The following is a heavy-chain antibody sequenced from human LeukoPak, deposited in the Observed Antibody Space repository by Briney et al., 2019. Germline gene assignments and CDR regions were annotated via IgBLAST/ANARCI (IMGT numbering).Heavy chain of an antibody. D-gene: IGHD3-10*01. J-gene: IGHJ2*01. CDR3: ARARGYFDL. CDR1: GDSVSSNSAA. Sequence: SQTLSLTCAISGDSVSSNSAAWSWIRQSPSRGLEWLGRTYYRSKWNNNYAISVKSRITINPDTSKNQFSLQLNSVTPADTGVYYCARARGYFDLWGRGTLVTVSS. CDR2: TYYRSKWNN. V-gene: IGHV6-1*01.